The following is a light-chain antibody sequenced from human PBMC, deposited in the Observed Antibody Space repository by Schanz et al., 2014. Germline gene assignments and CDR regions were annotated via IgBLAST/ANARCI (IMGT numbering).Light chain of an antibody. J-gene: IGLJ2*01. CDR1: SSNIGAGYG. Sequence: QSVLTQPPSVSGAPGQRVTISCTGSSSNIGAGYGVHWYQQLPGTAPKLLIYDNSRRPSGVPDRFSGSKSGTSASLAITGLQAEDEADYYCAAWDDSLSGVVFGGGTKLTVL. V-gene: IGLV1-40*01. CDR2: DNS. CDR3: AAWDDSLSGVV.